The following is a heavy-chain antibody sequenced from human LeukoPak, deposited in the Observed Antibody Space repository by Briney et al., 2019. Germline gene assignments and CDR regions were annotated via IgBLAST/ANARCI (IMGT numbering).Heavy chain of an antibody. CDR3: TKDYTDRITIGGGGGFDI. CDR2: ISGSGGST. Sequence: GGSLRLSCAASGFTFSSYAMHWVRQAPGKGLEWVSAISGSGGSTYYADSVKGQFTISRDNSKNALYLQMNSLRAEDTAVYYCTKDYTDRITIGGGGGFDIWGQGTMVTVSS. J-gene: IGHJ3*02. D-gene: IGHD3-16*01. CDR1: GFTFSSYA. V-gene: IGHV3-23*01.